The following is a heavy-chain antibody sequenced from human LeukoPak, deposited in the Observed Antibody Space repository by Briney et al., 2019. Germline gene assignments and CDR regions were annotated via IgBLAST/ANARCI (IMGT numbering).Heavy chain of an antibody. CDR2: INQGGSQK. Sequence: GGSLRLSCAASGFTFSTYWMSWVRQAPGKGLEWVANINQGGSQKRYVDSVRGRFTISRDNTKNSLFLQMNSLRAEDTAVYYCARLKDDVTKLDYWGQGTLVTVSS. CDR1: GFTFSTYW. D-gene: IGHD2-8*01. CDR3: ARLKDDVTKLDY. J-gene: IGHJ4*02. V-gene: IGHV3-7*01.